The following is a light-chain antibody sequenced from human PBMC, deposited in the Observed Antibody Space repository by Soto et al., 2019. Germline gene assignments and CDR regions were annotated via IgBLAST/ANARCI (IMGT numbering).Light chain of an antibody. J-gene: IGKJ1*01. Sequence: EIVMTQSPATVSISPGERATLSCRAGQKIYTNLAWYQQKPGQAPRLLIYDASTRATGVPARFSGSGSGTEFTLTISSLQSEDCAVYYCQQYNNRPPWTFGQGTKWIS. CDR3: QQYNNRPPWT. CDR2: DAS. CDR1: QKIYTN. V-gene: IGKV3-15*01.